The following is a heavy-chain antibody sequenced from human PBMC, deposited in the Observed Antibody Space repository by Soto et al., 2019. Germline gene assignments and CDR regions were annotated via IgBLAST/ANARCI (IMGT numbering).Heavy chain of an antibody. CDR1: GFTFNNYA. CDR2: ISGGGDTT. J-gene: IGHJ4*02. V-gene: IGHV3-23*01. CDR3: AKGRGGSGSLTPRVDF. Sequence: EVQLLDSGGGLVQPGGSLRLSCAASGFTFNNYAMTWVRQAPGKGLEWVSAISGGGDTTSYADSVKSRFNVSRDGSKNTLYLQMSSLRAEDTALYYCAKGRGGSGSLTPRVDFWGQGTLVTVSS. D-gene: IGHD3-10*01.